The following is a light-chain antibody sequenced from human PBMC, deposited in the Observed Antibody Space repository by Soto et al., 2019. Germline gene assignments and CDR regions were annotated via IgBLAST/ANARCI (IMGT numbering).Light chain of an antibody. CDR1: SSDVGGYNY. J-gene: IGLJ3*02. CDR2: EVT. CDR3: SSYAGSNNFV. Sequence: QSVLTQPPSASGSPGQSITISCTGTSSDVGGYNYVSWYQQHPGKVPKLMIYEVTNRPSGVPDRFSGSKSGNTASLTVSGLQAEDEADYYCSSYAGSNNFVFGGGTKLTVL. V-gene: IGLV2-8*01.